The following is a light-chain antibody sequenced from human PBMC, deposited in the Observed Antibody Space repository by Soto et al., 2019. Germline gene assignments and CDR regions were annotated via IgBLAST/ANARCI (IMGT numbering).Light chain of an antibody. V-gene: IGKV3-11*01. CDR1: QSVGDY. CDR3: QQREDWPRA. J-gene: IGKJ4*01. Sequence: EIVLTQSAGTLSLSPGERATLSCRTSQSVGDYLGWYQQKPGQAPRLLIYDASQRATGVPARFSASGSGTDFTLTISSLEPEDFAIYYCQQREDWPRAFGGGTKVDI. CDR2: DAS.